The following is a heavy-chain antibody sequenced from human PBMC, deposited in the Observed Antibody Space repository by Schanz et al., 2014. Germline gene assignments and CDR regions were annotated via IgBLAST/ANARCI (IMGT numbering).Heavy chain of an antibody. D-gene: IGHD1-26*01. Sequence: EVRLVESGGGLVKPGGSLRLSCAASGFTFSSYSMSWVRQAPGKGLGWVSFISSSSDYINYADSVKGRFTISRVDAKNSVHLQMNSLRAEDTAVYFCAREAKWGQWYFDLWGRGSLVTVSS. J-gene: IGHJ2*01. V-gene: IGHV3-21*02. CDR2: ISSSSDYI. CDR1: GFTFSSYS. CDR3: AREAKWGQWYFDL.